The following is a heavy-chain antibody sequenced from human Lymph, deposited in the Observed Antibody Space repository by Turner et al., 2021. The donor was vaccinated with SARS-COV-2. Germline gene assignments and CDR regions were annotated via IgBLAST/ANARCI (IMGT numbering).Heavy chain of an antibody. CDR1: EFTFSTYS. D-gene: IGHD4-17*01. CDR2: ISSTSSYI. V-gene: IGHV3-21*01. J-gene: IGHJ4*02. Sequence: EVQLVESGGGLVKPGGSLRLSCAASEFTFSTYSMNWVRQAPGKGLEWISSISSTSSYIYYADSVKGRFTISRDDAKNSLFLQMNSLRAEDTAVYYCARDIPTTADYFDCWGQGTLVTVSS. CDR3: ARDIPTTADYFDC.